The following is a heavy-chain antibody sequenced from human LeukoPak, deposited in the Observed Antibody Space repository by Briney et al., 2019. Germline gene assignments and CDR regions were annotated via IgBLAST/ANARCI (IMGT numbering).Heavy chain of an antibody. D-gene: IGHD3-9*01. V-gene: IGHV1-69*06. CDR1: GGTFSSYA. Sequence: ASVKVSCKASGGTFSSYAISWVRQAPGQGLEWMGGIIPIFGTANYAQKFQGRVTITADKSTSTAYMELSSLRSEDTAVYYCARRAGIGYYDILTGYYAWFDPWGQGTPVTVSS. CDR3: ARRAGIGYYDILTGYYAWFDP. CDR2: IIPIFGTA. J-gene: IGHJ5*02.